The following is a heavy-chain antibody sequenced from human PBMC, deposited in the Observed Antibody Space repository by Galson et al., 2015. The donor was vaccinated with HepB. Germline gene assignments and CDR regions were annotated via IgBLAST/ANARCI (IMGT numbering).Heavy chain of an antibody. CDR3: AREPPVVGDEYYGMDV. D-gene: IGHD1-26*01. Sequence: SLRLSCAASGFSFSNYAMNWIRQAPGKGLEWVAIMSYDGSGKYYADSVKGRFTISRDKSTNTMYLQMNNLRADDTALYYCAREPPVVGDEYYGMDVWGQGSTVIVSS. CDR1: GFSFSNYA. J-gene: IGHJ6*02. V-gene: IGHV3-30*04. CDR2: MSYDGSGK.